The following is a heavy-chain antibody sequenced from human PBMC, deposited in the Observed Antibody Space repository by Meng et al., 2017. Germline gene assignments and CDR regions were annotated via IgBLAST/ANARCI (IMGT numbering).Heavy chain of an antibody. D-gene: IGHD7-27*01. CDR3: AHRSSAWAFDS. CDR2: IYWDDDT. CDR1: GFSLSTGGVG. V-gene: IGHV2-5*02. Sequence: ITLKESGPTLVKPTQTLPLTCTFYGFSLSTGGVGVGWIRQPPGKALEWLALIYWDDDTRYSPSLKSRLSITKDTSKNQVFLTMTNMDPVDTATYYCAHRSSAWAFDSWGQGTLVTVSS. J-gene: IGHJ4*02.